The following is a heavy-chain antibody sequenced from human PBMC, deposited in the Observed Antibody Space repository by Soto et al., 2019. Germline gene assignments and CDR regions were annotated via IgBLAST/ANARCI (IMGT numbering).Heavy chain of an antibody. D-gene: IGHD6-13*01. CDR1: GFTFSSYG. Sequence: QVQLVESGGGVVQPGRSLRLSCAASGFTFSSYGMHWVRQAPGKGLEWVAIIWYDGSNKYYADSVKGRFTISRDNSKNTLYLQMNSLRAEDTAVYYCARDTAAAGTDYGMDVWGQGTTVTVSS. V-gene: IGHV3-33*01. J-gene: IGHJ6*02. CDR3: ARDTAAAGTDYGMDV. CDR2: IWYDGSNK.